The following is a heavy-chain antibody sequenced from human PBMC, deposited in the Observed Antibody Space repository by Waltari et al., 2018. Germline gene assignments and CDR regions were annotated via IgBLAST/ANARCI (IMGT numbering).Heavy chain of an antibody. CDR2: IRQDGSGN. CDR1: GFTFSSYW. V-gene: IGHV3-7*01. J-gene: IGHJ4*02. CDR3: ARPYASGWYINFDY. D-gene: IGHD6-19*01. Sequence: EVQLVESGGGLVQPGGSLRLSCAASGFTFSSYWMSWVRQAPGKGMGWVANIRQDGSGNYYVDSVKGRFTFSRDNAKNSLYLQMNSLRAEDTAVYYCARPYASGWYINFDYWGQGTLVTVSS.